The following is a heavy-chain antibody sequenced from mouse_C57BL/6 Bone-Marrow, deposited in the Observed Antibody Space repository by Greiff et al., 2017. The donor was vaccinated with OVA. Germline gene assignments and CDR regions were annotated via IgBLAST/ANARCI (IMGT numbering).Heavy chain of an antibody. CDR2: ISNGGGST. CDR3: ARPRGFAY. CDR1: GFTFSDYY. V-gene: IGHV5-12*01. J-gene: IGHJ3*01. Sequence: EVKLVESGGGLVQPGGSLKLSCAASGFTFSDYYMYWVRQTPEKRLEWVAYISNGGGSTYYPDTVKGRFTISRDNAKNTLYLQMSRLKSEGTAMYYCARPRGFAYWGQGTLVTVSA.